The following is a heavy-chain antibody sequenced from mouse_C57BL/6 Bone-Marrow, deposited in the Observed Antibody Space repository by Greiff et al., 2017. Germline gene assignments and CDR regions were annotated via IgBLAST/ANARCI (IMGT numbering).Heavy chain of an antibody. J-gene: IGHJ3*01. CDR1: GFNIKDDY. V-gene: IGHV14-4*01. D-gene: IGHD2-10*01. CDR3: TTGLLASWFAY. Sequence: EVQRVESGAELVRPGASVKLSCTASGFNIKDDYMHWVKQRPEQGLEWIGWIDPENGDTEYASKFQGKATITADTSSNTAYLPLSSLTSEDTAVYYCTTGLLASWFAYWGQGTLVTVSA. CDR2: IDPENGDT.